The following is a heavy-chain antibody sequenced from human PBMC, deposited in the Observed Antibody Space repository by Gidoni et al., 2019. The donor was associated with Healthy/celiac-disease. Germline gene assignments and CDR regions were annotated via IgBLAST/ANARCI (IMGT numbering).Heavy chain of an antibody. CDR1: GYTFTSYD. CDR2: MNPNLGNP. CDR3: ARGAWRPPYGEVNHNTYNWFDP. V-gene: IGHV1-8*01. J-gene: IGHJ5*02. Sequence: QVQLVQSGAEVKKPGASVKVSCKASGYTFTSYDINWVRQATGQGLEGMGWMNPNLGNPGYAQKFQGRVTMTRNTSISTAYMELSSLRSEDTAVYYCARGAWRPPYGEVNHNTYNWFDPWGQGTLVTVSS. D-gene: IGHD4-17*01.